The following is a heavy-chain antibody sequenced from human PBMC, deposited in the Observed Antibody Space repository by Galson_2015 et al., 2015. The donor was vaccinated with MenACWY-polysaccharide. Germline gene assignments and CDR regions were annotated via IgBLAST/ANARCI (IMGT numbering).Heavy chain of an antibody. D-gene: IGHD1-1*01. CDR1: HDSVSSSY. Sequence: ETLSLTCTVSHDSVSSSYWSWIRQSADKGLEYLGRIHATGSTAYNPSFRSRVAMSVDLPRNQLSLRLVSVTPSDTAKYYCARRSLDNWYFDLWGRGTLVIVSS. V-gene: IGHV4-4*07. CDR3: ARRSLDNWYFDL. J-gene: IGHJ2*01. CDR2: IHATGST.